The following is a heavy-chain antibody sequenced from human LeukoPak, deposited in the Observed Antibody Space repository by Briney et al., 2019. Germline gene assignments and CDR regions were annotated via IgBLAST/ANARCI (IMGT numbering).Heavy chain of an antibody. J-gene: IGHJ6*02. Sequence: SVKVSCKASADTFKRYAISWVRQAPGHGLEWMGRITPLLGMANYTQRFQGRVTITADESTHTAYMELSTLRSDDTAVYYCARDASYYGLDVWGQGTTVTVSS. V-gene: IGHV1-69*04. CDR3: ARDASYYGLDV. CDR2: ITPLLGMA. CDR1: ADTFKRYA.